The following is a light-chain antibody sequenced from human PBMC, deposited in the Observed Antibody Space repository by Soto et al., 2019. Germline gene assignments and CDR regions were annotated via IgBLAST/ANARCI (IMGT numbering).Light chain of an antibody. J-gene: IGKJ5*01. Sequence: EIVMTQSPATLSVSPGERAILSCRASQSVSTNLGWYQQKPGQAPRLLIFGASTRATGIPARFSGSGSGTEFTRTISSLQSDDSAVYYCQQYNNWPPFTFGQGTRLEIK. V-gene: IGKV3-15*01. CDR1: QSVSTN. CDR2: GAS. CDR3: QQYNNWPPFT.